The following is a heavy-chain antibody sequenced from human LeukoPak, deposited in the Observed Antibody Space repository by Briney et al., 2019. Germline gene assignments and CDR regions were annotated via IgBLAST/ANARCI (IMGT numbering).Heavy chain of an antibody. D-gene: IGHD3-9*01. CDR1: GFTFSSYG. J-gene: IGHJ3*02. Sequence: GGSLRLSCAASGFTFSSYGMHWVRQAPGKGLEWVAFIRCDGSNKYYADSVKGRFTISRDNSKNTLYLQMNSLRAEDTAVYYCAKDERYFFVDGDAFDIWGQGTMVTVSS. CDR3: AKDERYFFVDGDAFDI. V-gene: IGHV3-30*02. CDR2: IRCDGSNK.